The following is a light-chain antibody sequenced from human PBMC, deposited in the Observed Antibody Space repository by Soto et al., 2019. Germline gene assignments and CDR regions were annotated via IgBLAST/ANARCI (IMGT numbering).Light chain of an antibody. Sequence: DIQLTQSPSFLSASVGDRVTITCRASQGISSYLAWYQQPPGKAPKLLIYGASTLQRGVSSRFSGSGSGTEITHTISSLQPEDFATYCCQQLNTYARTFGQGTKLEV. CDR1: QGISSY. J-gene: IGKJ2*01. V-gene: IGKV1-9*01. CDR3: QQLNTYART. CDR2: GAS.